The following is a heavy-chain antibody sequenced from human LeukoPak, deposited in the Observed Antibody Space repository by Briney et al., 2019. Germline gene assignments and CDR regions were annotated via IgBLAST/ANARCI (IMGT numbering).Heavy chain of an antibody. J-gene: IGHJ4*02. CDR1: GYTFTSYG. V-gene: IGHV1-18*01. CDR2: ISAYNGST. CDR3: ARDVWIVGATDY. D-gene: IGHD1-26*01. Sequence: ASVKVSCKASGYTFTSYGISRVRQAPGQGLEWMGWISAYNGSTNYAQKLQGRVTMTTDTSTSTAYMELRSLRSDDTAVYYCARDVWIVGATDYWGQGTLVTVSS.